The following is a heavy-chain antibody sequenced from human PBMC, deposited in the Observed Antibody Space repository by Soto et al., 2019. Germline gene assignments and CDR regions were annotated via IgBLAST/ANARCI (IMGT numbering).Heavy chain of an antibody. D-gene: IGHD6-6*01. CDR3: AKDRWSIAARPFDY. J-gene: IGHJ4*02. Sequence: PGGSLRLSCAASGFTFSSYAMSWVRQARGKGLEWVSAISGSGGSKYYADSVKGRFTISRDNSKNTLYLQMNSLRAEDTAVYYCAKDRWSIAARPFDYWGQGTLVTVSS. CDR1: GFTFSSYA. CDR2: ISGSGGSK. V-gene: IGHV3-23*01.